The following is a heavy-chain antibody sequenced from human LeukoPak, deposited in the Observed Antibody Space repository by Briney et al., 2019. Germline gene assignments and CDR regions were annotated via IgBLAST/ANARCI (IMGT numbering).Heavy chain of an antibody. V-gene: IGHV4-38-2*02. CDR3: ARDEVAHYYGMDV. CDR1: GCSISSGYY. CDR2: VYHSGST. Sequence: SETLSLTCTVSGCSISSGYYWGWIRQPPGKGLEWIGSVYHSGSTYYNPSLKSRVTISVDTSKNQFSLKLSSVTAADTAVYYCARDEVAHYYGMDVWGQGTTVTVSS. J-gene: IGHJ6*02. D-gene: IGHD2-15*01.